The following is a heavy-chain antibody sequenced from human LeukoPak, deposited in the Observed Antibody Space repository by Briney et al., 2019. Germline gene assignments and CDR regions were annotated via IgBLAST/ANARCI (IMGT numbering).Heavy chain of an antibody. V-gene: IGHV1-46*01. Sequence: ASVKVSCKASGYTFSIYNMHWVRQAPGQGLEWMGIINPSGGTSYTQKLQGRITMTRDTSTSTLYMELSSLRSEDTAVYYYAREGVAGTGLDFWGQGTLVTVSS. CDR1: GYTFSIYN. J-gene: IGHJ4*02. CDR3: AREGVAGTGLDF. CDR2: INPSGGT. D-gene: IGHD6-13*01.